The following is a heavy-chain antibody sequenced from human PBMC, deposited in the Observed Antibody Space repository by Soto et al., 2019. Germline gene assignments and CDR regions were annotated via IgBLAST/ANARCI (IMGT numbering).Heavy chain of an antibody. CDR1: GFTFSSYA. V-gene: IGHV3-64*01. CDR2: ISSNGGST. CDR3: ARGPGYYFDY. J-gene: IGHJ4*02. Sequence: EVQLVGSGGGLVQPGGSLRLSCAASGFTFSSYAMHWVRQAPGKGLEYVSAISSNGGSTYYANSVKGRFTISRDNSMNTLYLQMGSLRAEDMAVYYCARGPGYYFDYWGQGTLVTVSS.